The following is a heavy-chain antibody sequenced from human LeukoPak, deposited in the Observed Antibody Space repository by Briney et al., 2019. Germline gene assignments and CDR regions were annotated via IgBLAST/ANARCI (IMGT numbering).Heavy chain of an antibody. J-gene: IGHJ4*02. D-gene: IGHD3-3*01. CDR1: GGSISSGDYY. CDR2: IYYSGST. CDR3: ARVFSFGVVTTHYFDY. Sequence: SETLSLTCTVSGGSISSGDYYWSWIRQPPGKGLEWIGYIYYSGSTYYNPSLKSRVTISVDTSKNQFSLKLSSVTAAYTPVYYCARVFSFGVVTTHYFDYWGQGTLVTVSS. V-gene: IGHV4-30-4*08.